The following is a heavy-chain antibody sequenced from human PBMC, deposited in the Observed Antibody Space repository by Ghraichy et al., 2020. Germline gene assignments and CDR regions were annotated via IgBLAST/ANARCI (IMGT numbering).Heavy chain of an antibody. CDR1: GGSFIGYY. CDR2: INHSGST. D-gene: IGHD6-6*01. J-gene: IGHJ4*02. V-gene: IGHV4-34*01. Sequence: SETLSLTCAVYGGSFIGYYWSWIRQPPGKGLEWIGEINHSGSTNYNPSLKSRVTISVDTSKNQFSPKLSSVTAADTAVYYCEREGESSMNSFDYWGQGTLVTVSS. CDR3: EREGESSMNSFDY.